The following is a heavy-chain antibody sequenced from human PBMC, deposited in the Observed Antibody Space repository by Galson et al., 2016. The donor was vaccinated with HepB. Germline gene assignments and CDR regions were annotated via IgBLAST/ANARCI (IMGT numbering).Heavy chain of an antibody. CDR2: IKSRSDGGAI. V-gene: IGHV3-15*07. CDR1: GFSFTNTW. D-gene: IGHD3-22*01. J-gene: IGHJ4*02. CDR3: TTDLGAPRRASGSSGYYYGRRGY. Sequence: SLRLSCAASGFSFTNTWMNWVRQAPGKGLEWVGRIKSRSDGGAIEYAAPVKGRFTIARVDSKNTLYLQMNSLKTEDTALYYCTTDLGAPRRASGSSGYYYGRRGYWGQGTLVTVSS.